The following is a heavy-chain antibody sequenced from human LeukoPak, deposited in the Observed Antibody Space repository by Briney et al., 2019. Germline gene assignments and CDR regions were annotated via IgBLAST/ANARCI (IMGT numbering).Heavy chain of an antibody. D-gene: IGHD3-22*01. CDR3: ARNTYYPLVRLSGYFDY. CDR1: GGSFSGYY. CDR2: VNHSGST. V-gene: IGHV4-34*01. J-gene: IGHJ4*02. Sequence: SETLSLTCAVYGGSFSGYYWSWIRQPPGKGLEWIGEVNHSGSTNYNPSLKSRVTISVDTSKNQFSLKLSSVTAADTAVYYCARNTYYPLVRLSGYFDYWGQGTLVPVSS.